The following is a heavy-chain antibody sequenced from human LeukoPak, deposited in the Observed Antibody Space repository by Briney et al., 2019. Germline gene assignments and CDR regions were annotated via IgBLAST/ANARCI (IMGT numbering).Heavy chain of an antibody. CDR3: AKDQSDYDILTGYYLH. CDR1: GFTFSSYG. V-gene: IGHV3-30*18. Sequence: GGSLRLSCAASGFTFSSYGMHWVRQAPGKGLEWVAVISYDGSNKYYADSVKGRFTISRDNSKNTLYLQMNSLRAEDTAVYYCAKDQSDYDILTGYYLHWGQGTLVTVSS. D-gene: IGHD3-9*01. CDR2: ISYDGSNK. J-gene: IGHJ4*02.